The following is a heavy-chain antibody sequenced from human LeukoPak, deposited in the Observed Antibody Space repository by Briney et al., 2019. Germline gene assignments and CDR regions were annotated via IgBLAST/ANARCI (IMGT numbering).Heavy chain of an antibody. Sequence: GESLKISCQRSGSTFTSYWIGWVRQLPGKGLEWVGVIYHDDSHTIYSPSFQGQVTISADKSISTAYLQWNSLKASDTAMYYCARQILGTGVNDAFDIWGLGTMVTVPS. CDR2: IYHDDSHT. CDR1: GSTFTSYW. D-gene: IGHD7-27*01. CDR3: ARQILGTGVNDAFDI. V-gene: IGHV5-51*01. J-gene: IGHJ3*02.